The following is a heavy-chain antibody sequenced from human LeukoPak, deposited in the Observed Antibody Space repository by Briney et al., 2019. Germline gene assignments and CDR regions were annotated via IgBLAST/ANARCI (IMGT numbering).Heavy chain of an antibody. CDR2: INHRGST. J-gene: IGHJ4*02. CDR1: GGSFSGYY. Sequence: SETLSLTCAIYGGSFSGYYWSWIRQPPGRGLEWIGEINHRGSTNYNPSLKSRVTISVDTSRNSFSLELSSVTAADTAVYYCARVGYCGGDCYPFDYWGQGTLTTISS. V-gene: IGHV4-34*01. CDR3: ARVGYCGGDCYPFDY. D-gene: IGHD2-21*02.